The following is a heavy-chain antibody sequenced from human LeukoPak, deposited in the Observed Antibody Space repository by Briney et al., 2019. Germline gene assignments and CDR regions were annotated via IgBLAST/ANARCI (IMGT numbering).Heavy chain of an antibody. V-gene: IGHV4-38-2*01. D-gene: IGHD2-2*01. CDR1: GYSISSGYY. CDR2: IYHSGST. J-gene: IGHJ4*02. CDR3: ARFVVVPAAILKKVGYFDY. Sequence: SETLSLTCAVSGYSISSGYYWGWIRQPPGKGLEWIGSIYHSGSTYYNPSLKSRVTISVDTSKNQFSLKLSSVTAADTAVYYCARFVVVPAAILKKVGYFDYWGQGTLSPSPQ.